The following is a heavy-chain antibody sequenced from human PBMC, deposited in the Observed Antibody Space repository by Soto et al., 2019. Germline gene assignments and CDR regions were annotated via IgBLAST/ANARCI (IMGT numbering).Heavy chain of an antibody. Sequence: ASVKVSCKASGYTFTSYGISWVRQAPGQGLEWMGWISAYNGNTNYAQKLQGRVTITADESTSTAYMELSSLRSEDTAVYYCARGVNGQQLASPSFDYWGQGTLVTVSS. CDR2: ISAYNGNT. V-gene: IGHV1-18*01. D-gene: IGHD6-13*01. J-gene: IGHJ4*02. CDR3: ARGVNGQQLASPSFDY. CDR1: GYTFTSYG.